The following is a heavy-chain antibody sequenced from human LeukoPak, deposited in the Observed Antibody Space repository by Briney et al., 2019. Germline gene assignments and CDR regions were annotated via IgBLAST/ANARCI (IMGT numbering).Heavy chain of an antibody. CDR3: ARPYSSNWYDAFHI. V-gene: IGHV4-59*01. CDR2: VSHRGTT. Sequence: SETLSLTCTVFGGPISSYYRNWIRQPPGKGLEWIGYVSHRGTTNYNPSLKSRVTISVDTSKNQFSLKLSSVTAADTAVYYCARPYSSNWYDAFHIWGQGTMVTVSS. CDR1: GGPISSYY. J-gene: IGHJ3*02. D-gene: IGHD6-13*01.